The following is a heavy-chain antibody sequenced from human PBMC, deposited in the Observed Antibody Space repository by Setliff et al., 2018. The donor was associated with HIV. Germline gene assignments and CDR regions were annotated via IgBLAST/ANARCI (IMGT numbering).Heavy chain of an antibody. CDR1: GASMTDFY. CDR2: IFYTGST. CDR3: ARRGRDGVLIVFATGFDP. V-gene: IGHV4-39*01. D-gene: IGHD2-8*01. Sequence: SETLSLTCTVSGASMTDFYWGWIRQPPGKGLEWIGDIFYTGSTYYNPSLKSRVAISIDTSENRFSLRLNSVTAADTGVYYCARRGRDGVLIVFATGFDPWGQGTLVTVSS. J-gene: IGHJ5*02.